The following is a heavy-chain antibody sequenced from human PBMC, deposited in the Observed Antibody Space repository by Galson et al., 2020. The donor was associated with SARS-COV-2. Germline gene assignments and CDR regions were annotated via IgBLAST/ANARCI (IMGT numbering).Heavy chain of an antibody. CDR1: GFTFSDYY. J-gene: IGHJ4*02. CDR3: AKDGPDDYGDPGPFDY. Sequence: NSGGSLRLSCAASGFTFSDYYMSWIRQAPGKGLEWVSYISSSGSTIYYADSVKGRFTISRDNAKNSLYLQMNSLRAEDTAVYYCAKDGPDDYGDPGPFDYWGQGTLVTVSS. CDR2: ISSSGSTI. D-gene: IGHD4-17*01. V-gene: IGHV3-11*01.